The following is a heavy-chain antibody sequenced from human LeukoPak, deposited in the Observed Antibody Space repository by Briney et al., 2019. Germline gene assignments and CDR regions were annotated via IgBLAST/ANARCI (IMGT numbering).Heavy chain of an antibody. CDR1: GFTFSSYS. J-gene: IGHJ1*01. V-gene: IGHV3-64*01. CDR2: ISRDGGST. Sequence: GGSLRLSCAASGFTFSSYSMNWVRQAPGKGLEFVSAISRDGGSTYYANSVKGRFTISRDISKNTLYLQMGSLRPEDMAVYYCARVDSGSACASWGQGILVTVSS. CDR3: ARVDSGSACAS. D-gene: IGHD6-19*01.